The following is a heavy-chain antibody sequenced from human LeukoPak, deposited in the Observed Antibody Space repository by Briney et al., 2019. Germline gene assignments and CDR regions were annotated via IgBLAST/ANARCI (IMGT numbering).Heavy chain of an antibody. Sequence: GASVKVSCKASGYTFTGYYMHWVRQAPGQGLEWMGWINPDSGGTNYAQKFQGRVTMTRDTSISTAYMELSRLRSDDTAVYYCASFTPGGSSWSRLDYWGQGTLVTVSS. CDR2: INPDSGGT. J-gene: IGHJ4*02. D-gene: IGHD6-13*01. CDR1: GYTFTGYY. V-gene: IGHV1-2*02. CDR3: ASFTPGGSSWSRLDY.